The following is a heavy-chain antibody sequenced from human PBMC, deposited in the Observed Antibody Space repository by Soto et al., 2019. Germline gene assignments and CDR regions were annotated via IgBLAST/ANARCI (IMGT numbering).Heavy chain of an antibody. V-gene: IGHV1-24*01. J-gene: IGHJ4*02. Sequence: ASVKVSCKVSGYSLSDLSIHWVRQAPGKGLEWMGGLDAEDGETIYAQKLQGRGTMTEDTSTDTAYMELSSLTSEDTAMYYCATLPRTIERTPAAIWSFDSWGQGTLVTVS. CDR3: ATLPRTIERTPAAIWSFDS. D-gene: IGHD2-2*01. CDR1: GYSLSDLS. CDR2: LDAEDGET.